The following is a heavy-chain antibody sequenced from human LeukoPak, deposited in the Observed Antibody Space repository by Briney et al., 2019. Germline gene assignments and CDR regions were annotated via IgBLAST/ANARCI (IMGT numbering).Heavy chain of an antibody. CDR1: GFTVSSNY. CDR2: IYHSGST. D-gene: IGHD1-26*01. Sequence: GSLRLSCAASGFTVSSNYMSWVRQAPGKGLEWIGYIYHSGSTYYNPSLKSRVTISVDRSKNQFSLKLSSVTAADTAVYYCARDPGGSYYGGLDYWGQGTLVTVSS. J-gene: IGHJ4*02. CDR3: ARDPGGSYYGGLDY. V-gene: IGHV4-4*02.